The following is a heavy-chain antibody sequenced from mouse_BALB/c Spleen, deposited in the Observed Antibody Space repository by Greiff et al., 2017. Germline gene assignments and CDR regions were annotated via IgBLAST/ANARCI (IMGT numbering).Heavy chain of an antibody. CDR3: ARVDREYYFDY. D-gene: IGHD2-14*01. V-gene: IGHV5-17*02. CDR1: GFTFSSFG. Sequence: EVKLMESGGGLVQPGGSRKLSCAASGFTFSSFGMHWVRQAPEKGLEWVAYISSGSSTIYYADTVKGRFTISRDNPKNTLFLQMTSLRSEDTAMYYCARVDREYYFDYWGQGTTLTVSS. CDR2: ISSGSSTI. J-gene: IGHJ2*01.